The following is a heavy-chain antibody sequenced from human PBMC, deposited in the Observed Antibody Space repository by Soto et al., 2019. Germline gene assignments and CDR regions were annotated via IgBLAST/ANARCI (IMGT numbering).Heavy chain of an antibody. D-gene: IGHD3-10*01. Sequence: QVQLQESGPGLVKPSGTLSLTCAVSGGSISSSNWWSWVRQPPGKGLEWIGEIYHSGSTNYNPSLMSRLTRSVDRSKNQLSLKLRSVTAADTAVYYCTRDMIYGSERSYYYYAMDVWGRGTTVTVSS. CDR1: GGSISSSNW. CDR3: TRDMIYGSERSYYYYAMDV. CDR2: IYHSGST. V-gene: IGHV4-4*02. J-gene: IGHJ6*02.